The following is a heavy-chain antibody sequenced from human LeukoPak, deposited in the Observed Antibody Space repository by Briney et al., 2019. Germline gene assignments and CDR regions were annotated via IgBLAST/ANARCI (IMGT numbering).Heavy chain of an antibody. CDR2: IYYSGST. Sequence: KSSETLSLTCTVSGGSISSYYWSWIRQPPGKGLEWIGYIYYSGSTNYNPSLKSRVTISVDTSKNQFSLKLSSVTAADTAVYYCARNYYRFDYWGQGTLVTVSS. J-gene: IGHJ4*02. CDR1: GGSISSYY. D-gene: IGHD1-26*01. V-gene: IGHV4-59*08. CDR3: ARNYYRFDY.